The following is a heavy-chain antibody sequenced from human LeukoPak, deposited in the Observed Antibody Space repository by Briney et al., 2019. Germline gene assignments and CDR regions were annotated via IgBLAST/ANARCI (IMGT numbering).Heavy chain of an antibody. CDR1: GSTFISYG. CDR3: AKSQGYFDY. V-gene: IGHV3-23*01. J-gene: IGHJ4*02. CDR2: ISGSGGSI. Sequence: GGSLRLSCAASGSTFISYGMTWVRQAPGKGREWVSAISGSGGSIFYADSVKGRFTISRDNSKNTVYLQMHSLRAEDTSVYYCAKSQGYFDYWGQGTLVTVSS.